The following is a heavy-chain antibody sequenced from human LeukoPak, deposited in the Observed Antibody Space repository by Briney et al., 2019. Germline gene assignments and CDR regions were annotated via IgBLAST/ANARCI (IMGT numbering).Heavy chain of an antibody. J-gene: IGHJ3*02. CDR2: ISGSAGST. Sequence: GGSLRLSCAASGFMFSSYAMSWVRQAPGKGLEWVSAISGSAGSTYYADSLKGRFTISRDNSKNTLYLQMNSLSAEDTAVYYCARDRFLADWGTVDAFDIWGQGTMVTVSS. D-gene: IGHD7-27*01. V-gene: IGHV3-23*01. CDR1: GFMFSSYA. CDR3: ARDRFLADWGTVDAFDI.